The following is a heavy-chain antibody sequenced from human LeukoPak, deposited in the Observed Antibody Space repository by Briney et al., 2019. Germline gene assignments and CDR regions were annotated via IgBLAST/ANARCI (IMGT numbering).Heavy chain of an antibody. CDR3: ARDDDYGDYFFDD. V-gene: IGHV3-74*01. CDR2: INSDGSST. CDR1: GFTFSSYW. J-gene: IGHJ4*02. D-gene: IGHD4-17*01. Sequence: GGSLRLSCAASGFTFSSYWMHWVRQAPGRGLVWVSRINSDGSSTSYADSVKGRFTISRDNAKNTLYLQMNSLTAEDTAVYYCARDDDYGDYFFDDWGQGTLVTVSS.